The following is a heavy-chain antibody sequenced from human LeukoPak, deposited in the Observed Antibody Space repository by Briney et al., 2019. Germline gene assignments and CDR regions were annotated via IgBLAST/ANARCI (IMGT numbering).Heavy chain of an antibody. V-gene: IGHV4-61*08. CDR3: ARDEVPGDF. CDR2: IYYSGSI. Sequence: SQTLSLTCTVSGGSISSGDYYWSWIRQPPGKGLEWIGYIYYSGSINYNPSLKSRVTISVDTSKSQFSLKLSSVTAADTAVYYCARDEVPGDFWGPGTLVTVSS. CDR1: GGSISSGDYY. J-gene: IGHJ4*02.